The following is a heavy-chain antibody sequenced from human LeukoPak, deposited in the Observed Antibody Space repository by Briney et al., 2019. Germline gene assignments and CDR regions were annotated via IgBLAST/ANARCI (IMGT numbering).Heavy chain of an antibody. CDR3: ARKYSSYDYH. V-gene: IGHV4-39*01. J-gene: IGHJ5*02. Sequence: KPSETLSLTCTVSGGSISSSSYYWGWIRQPPGKGLEWIGSIYYSGSTYYNPSLKSRVTISVDTSKNQFSLKLSSVTAADTAVYYCARKYSSYDYHWGQGTLVTVSS. CDR1: GGSISSSSYY. D-gene: IGHD5-12*01. CDR2: IYYSGST.